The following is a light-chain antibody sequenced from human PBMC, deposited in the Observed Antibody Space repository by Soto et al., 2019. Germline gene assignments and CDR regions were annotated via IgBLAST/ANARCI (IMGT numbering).Light chain of an antibody. CDR1: QSFSSS. V-gene: IGKV3-15*01. CDR3: QQYNNSPFT. Sequence: EIVMTQSPATLSVSPGERATLSCRASQSFSSSLAWYQQKPRQAPRLLIYGASARATGIPARFSGSGSGTEFTLTISSLQSEDFAVYYCQQYNNSPFTFGGGTKVEI. CDR2: GAS. J-gene: IGKJ4*01.